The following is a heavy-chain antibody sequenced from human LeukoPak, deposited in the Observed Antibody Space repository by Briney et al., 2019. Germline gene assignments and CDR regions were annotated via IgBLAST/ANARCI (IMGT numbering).Heavy chain of an antibody. CDR2: INPNSGGT. D-gene: IGHD6-13*01. J-gene: IGHJ4*02. CDR3: ARLGPGSSWSTFDY. V-gene: IGHV1-2*02. Sequence: ASVKVSCKASGYTFTGYYMRWVRQAPGQGLEWMGWINPNSGGTNYAQKFQGRVTMTRDTSISTAYMELSRLRSDDTAVYYCARLGPGSSWSTFDYWGQGTLVTVSS. CDR1: GYTFTGYY.